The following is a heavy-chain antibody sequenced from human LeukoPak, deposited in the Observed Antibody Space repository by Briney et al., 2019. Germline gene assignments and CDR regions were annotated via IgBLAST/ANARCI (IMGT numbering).Heavy chain of an antibody. D-gene: IGHD3-10*01. CDR1: GFTFSSYA. CDR2: VSGNGGST. CDR3: ARDYYGSGSYCWWYFDL. Sequence: GGSLRLSCAASGFTFSSYAMSWVRQTPGTGLNWVSTVSGNGGSTHYADSVKGRFTISRDNSKNTLYLQMNSLRAEDTAVYYCARDYYGSGSYCWWYFDLWGRGTLVTVSS. J-gene: IGHJ2*01. V-gene: IGHV3-23*01.